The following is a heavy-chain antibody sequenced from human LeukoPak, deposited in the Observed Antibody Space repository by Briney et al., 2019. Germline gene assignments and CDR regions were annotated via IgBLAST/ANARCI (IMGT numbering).Heavy chain of an antibody. Sequence: PGGSLRLSCAATGFSLRRYWMNWVPQAPGKGLEWLAIIKQDGSEKHYKGSVEGRFTISRDNAKNSLHLQMNSLRAEDTAVYYCAGGSGYLIASWGQGTLVTVSS. V-gene: IGHV3-7*01. CDR2: IKQDGSEK. CDR3: AGGSGYLIAS. J-gene: IGHJ5*02. CDR1: GFSLRRYW. D-gene: IGHD3-9*01.